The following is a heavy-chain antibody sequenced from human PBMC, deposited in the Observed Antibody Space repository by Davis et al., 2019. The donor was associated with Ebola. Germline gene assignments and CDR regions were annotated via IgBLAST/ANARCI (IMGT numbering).Heavy chain of an antibody. CDR2: ISGSGGGT. D-gene: IGHD1-1*01. J-gene: IGHJ4*02. V-gene: IGHV3-23*01. CDR1: GFTFSSYA. Sequence: GESLKISCAASGFTFSSYAMSWVRQAPGKGLEWVSAISGSGGGTYYADSVKGRFTISRDNAKNTLYLQMNSLRAEDTALYYCTTLSGPFDSWGLGTLVTVSS. CDR3: TTLSGPFDS.